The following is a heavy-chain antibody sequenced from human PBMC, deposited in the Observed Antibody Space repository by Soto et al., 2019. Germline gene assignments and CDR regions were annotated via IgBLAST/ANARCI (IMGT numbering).Heavy chain of an antibody. Sequence: PSETLSLTCTVSGGSVSSGGYYLSWIRQPPGKGLEWIGYIYYSGSTYYTPSLKSRLTISVDTSKNQFSLKLTSVTAADTAVYYCVRTPSTYYYDSSGYWYNWFDPWGQGTLVTVSS. CDR3: VRTPSTYYYDSSGYWYNWFDP. J-gene: IGHJ5*02. CDR2: IYYSGST. V-gene: IGHV4-30-4*01. D-gene: IGHD3-22*01. CDR1: GGSVSSGGYY.